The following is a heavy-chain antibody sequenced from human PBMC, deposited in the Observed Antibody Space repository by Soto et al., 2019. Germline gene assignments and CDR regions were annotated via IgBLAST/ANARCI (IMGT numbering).Heavy chain of an antibody. J-gene: IGHJ6*02. CDR1: GGTFSSCA. Sequence: SVKVSCKASGGTFSSCAISWVRQAPGQGLEWMGGIIPIFGTANYAQKFQGRVTITADKSTSTAYMELSSLRSEDTAVYYCARDERGYYYYGMDVWGQGTTVTVSS. CDR3: ARDERGYYYYGMDV. CDR2: IIPIFGTA. V-gene: IGHV1-69*06. D-gene: IGHD3-16*01.